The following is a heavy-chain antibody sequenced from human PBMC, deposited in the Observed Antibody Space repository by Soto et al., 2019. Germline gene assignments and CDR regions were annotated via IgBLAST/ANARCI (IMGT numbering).Heavy chain of an antibody. J-gene: IGHJ3*02. Sequence: PGGPVRLSCTASGFTFSSYSMNWVRQAPGKGLEWVSYISSSSSTIYYADSVKGRFTIPRDNAKNSLYLQMNSLRDEDTAVYYCARDRTYYYGSGSYYNPSFDIWGQGTMVTVSS. CDR2: ISSSSSTI. V-gene: IGHV3-48*02. CDR1: GFTFSSYS. D-gene: IGHD3-10*01. CDR3: ARDRTYYYGSGSYYNPSFDI.